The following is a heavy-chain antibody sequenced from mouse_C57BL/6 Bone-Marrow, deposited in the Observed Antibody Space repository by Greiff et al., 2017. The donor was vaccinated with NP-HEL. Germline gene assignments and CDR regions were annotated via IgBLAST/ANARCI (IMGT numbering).Heavy chain of an antibody. CDR3: TPRQTFDY. V-gene: IGHV14-4*01. J-gene: IGHJ2*01. CDR1: GFNIKADY. CDR2: IDPENGAS. Sequence: VQLQQSGAELVRPGASVKLSCTASGFNIKADYMHWVKPRTEQGLELIGWIDPENGASEYASKFKGKVLITADTSSNTAYLKLSSPTSEDTAGYYCTPRQTFDYWGQGTTLTVSS. D-gene: IGHD3-2*01.